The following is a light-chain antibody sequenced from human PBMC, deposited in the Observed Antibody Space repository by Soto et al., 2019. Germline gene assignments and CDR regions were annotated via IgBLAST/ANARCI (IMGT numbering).Light chain of an antibody. CDR1: QRLLHSNGNTF. V-gene: IGKV2-28*01. Sequence: EIVMTQSPPSLTVTPGEPASISCRSSQRLLHSNGNTFLDWYLQKPGQSPQLLIYLGSNRASGVSDRVNGSEAGTDFTLKISRVEDEDVGVYYCMQALQTPYTFRQGTKLETK. CDR2: LGS. CDR3: MQALQTPYT. J-gene: IGKJ2*01.